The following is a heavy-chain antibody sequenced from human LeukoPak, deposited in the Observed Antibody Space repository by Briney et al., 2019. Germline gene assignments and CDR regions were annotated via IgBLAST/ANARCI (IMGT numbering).Heavy chain of an antibody. CDR1: GGSFSGYY. CDR2: INHSGST. Sequence: PSETLSLTCAVYGGSFSGYYWSWIRQPPGKGLEWIGEINHSGSTNYNPSLKSRVTISVDTSKNQFSLKLSSVTAADTAVYYCARAKPWDYYGVDVWGQGTTVTVSS. J-gene: IGHJ6*02. V-gene: IGHV4-34*01. D-gene: IGHD3-16*01. CDR3: ARAKPWDYYGVDV.